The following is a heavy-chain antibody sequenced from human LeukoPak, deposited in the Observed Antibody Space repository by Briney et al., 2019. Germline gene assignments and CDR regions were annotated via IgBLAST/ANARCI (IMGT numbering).Heavy chain of an antibody. CDR3: ARRRAYYDAFDI. D-gene: IGHD3-10*01. Sequence: ASVKVSCKASGYTFTGYYMHWVRQAPGQGLEWMGWINPNSGGTNYAQKFQGRVTMTRDTSISTAYMELSRLRSDDTAVYYCARRRAYYDAFDIWGQGTMVTVSS. CDR2: INPNSGGT. CDR1: GYTFTGYY. J-gene: IGHJ3*02. V-gene: IGHV1-2*02.